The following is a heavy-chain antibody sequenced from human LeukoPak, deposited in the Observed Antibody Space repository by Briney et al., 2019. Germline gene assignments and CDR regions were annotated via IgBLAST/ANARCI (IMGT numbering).Heavy chain of an antibody. J-gene: IGHJ4*02. CDR3: ARGSRRLADFHY. V-gene: IGHV4-39*01. Sequence: SETLSLTCTVSGDSISSSDYYWGWIRQPPGKGLRWIGTISYSGSTYYNPSLQSRVTISVDTSKNQFSLKLSSVTATDTAVYYCARGSRRLADFHYWGQGTLVTVSS. D-gene: IGHD1-26*01. CDR1: GDSISSSDYY. CDR2: ISYSGST.